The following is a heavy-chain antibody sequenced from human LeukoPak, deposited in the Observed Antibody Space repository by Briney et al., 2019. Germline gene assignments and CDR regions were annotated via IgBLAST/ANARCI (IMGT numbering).Heavy chain of an antibody. D-gene: IGHD3-10*01. CDR2: IWYDGSNK. J-gene: IGHJ6*04. V-gene: IGHV3-33*01. CDR1: GFTFSSYG. Sequence: SGRSLRLSCAASGFTFSSYGMHWVRQAPGKGLEWVAVIWYDGSNKYYADSMKGRFTISRDNSKNTLYLQMNSLRAEDTAVYYCARDQVDGSGNYGMDVWGKGTTVTVSS. CDR3: ARDQVDGSGNYGMDV.